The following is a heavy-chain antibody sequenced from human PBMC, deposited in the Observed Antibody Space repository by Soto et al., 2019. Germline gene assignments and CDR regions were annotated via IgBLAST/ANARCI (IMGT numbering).Heavy chain of an antibody. V-gene: IGHV6-1*01. J-gene: IGHJ4*02. D-gene: IGHD3-22*01. Sequence: PSPTLSLTCAISGDSVSSNSAAWSWIRQSPSRGLEWLGRTYYRSKWYNDYAVSVKSRITINPDTSKNQFSLQLNSVTPEDTAVYYCARGVYYDTNGYFHFDYWGQGTLVTVSS. CDR2: TYYRSKWYN. CDR1: GDSVSSNSAA. CDR3: ARGVYYDTNGYFHFDY.